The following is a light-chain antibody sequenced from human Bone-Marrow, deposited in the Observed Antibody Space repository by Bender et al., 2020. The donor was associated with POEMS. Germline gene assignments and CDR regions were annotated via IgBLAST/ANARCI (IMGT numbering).Light chain of an antibody. J-gene: IGLJ1*01. CDR2: KDT. V-gene: IGLV3-25*03. Sequence: SYELTQPPSVSVSPGQTARITCSGDALPNQYAYWYQQKAGQAPVLMIYKDTERPSGIPERFSGSSSGTTVTLTISGVQAEDEADYYCQTWDSRNDYVFGSGTKVTVL. CDR3: QTWDSRNDYV. CDR1: ALPNQY.